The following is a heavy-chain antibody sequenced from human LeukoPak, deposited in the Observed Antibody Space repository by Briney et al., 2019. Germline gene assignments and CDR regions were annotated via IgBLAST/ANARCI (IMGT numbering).Heavy chain of an antibody. D-gene: IGHD3-16*02. Sequence: SETLSLTCAVYGGSFSGYYWSWLRQPPGKGLEWIWEINHSGSTNYNPSLKSRVTISVDTSKNQFSLKLSSVTAADTAVYYCARGPYDYVWGSYRLSYFDYWGQGTLVTVSS. J-gene: IGHJ4*02. CDR2: INHSGST. V-gene: IGHV4-34*01. CDR3: ARGPYDYVWGSYRLSYFDY. CDR1: GGSFSGYY.